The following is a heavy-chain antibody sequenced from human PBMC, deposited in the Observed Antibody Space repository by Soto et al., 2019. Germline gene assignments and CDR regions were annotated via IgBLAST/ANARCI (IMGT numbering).Heavy chain of an antibody. Sequence: QVQLVQSGAEVKKPGSSVKVSCKASGGTFSSYAISWVRQAPGQGLEWMGGIIPIFGTANYAQKFQGRVTITADESTSTAYMELSSLRSEDTAVYYCARGGDSSGYYSHYYYYGMDVWGQGTTVTVSS. J-gene: IGHJ6*02. CDR3: ARGGDSSGYYSHYYYYGMDV. CDR2: IIPIFGTA. D-gene: IGHD3-22*01. CDR1: GGTFSSYA. V-gene: IGHV1-69*01.